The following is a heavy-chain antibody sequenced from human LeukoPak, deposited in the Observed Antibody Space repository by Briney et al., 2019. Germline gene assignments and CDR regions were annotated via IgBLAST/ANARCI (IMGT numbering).Heavy chain of an antibody. CDR1: GFTVSSNY. J-gene: IGHJ4*02. CDR3: ARGYPYYYDSSGYRWANDY. D-gene: IGHD3-22*01. CDR2: IYSGGST. Sequence: PGGSLRLSCAVSGFTVSSNYMSWVRQAPGKGLEWVSVIYSGGSTYYADSVKGRFTISRDNSKNTLYLQMNSLRAEDTAVYYCARGYPYYYDSSGYRWANDYWGQGTLVTVSS. V-gene: IGHV3-53*01.